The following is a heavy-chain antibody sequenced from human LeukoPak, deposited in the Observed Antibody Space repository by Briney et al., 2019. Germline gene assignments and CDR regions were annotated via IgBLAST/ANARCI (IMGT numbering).Heavy chain of an antibody. V-gene: IGHV3-15*01. CDR1: GFTVGTNS. Sequence: GGSLRLSCAASGFTVGTNSMSWVRQAPGKGLEWVGRIKSKTDGGATDYAAPVKGRFTISRDDSKNTLYLQMKSLKIEDTAVYYCTTGHDYSNYWGQRTLVTVSS. D-gene: IGHD4-11*01. CDR2: IKSKTDGGAT. CDR3: TTGHDYSNY. J-gene: IGHJ4*02.